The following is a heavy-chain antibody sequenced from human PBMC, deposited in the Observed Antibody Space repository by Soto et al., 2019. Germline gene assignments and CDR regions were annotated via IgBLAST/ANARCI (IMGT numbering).Heavy chain of an antibody. CDR2: TYYSGST. CDR3: ATASTQAVSWYFDL. V-gene: IGHV4-30-4*01. J-gene: IGHJ2*01. D-gene: IGHD6-19*01. Sequence: TLSLTCTVSGGSISSGDYYWSWIRQPPGKGLEWIGYTYYSGSTYYNPSLKSRVTISVDTSKNQFSLKLSSVTAADTAVYYCATASTQAVSWYFDLWGRGTLVTVSS. CDR1: GGSISSGDYY.